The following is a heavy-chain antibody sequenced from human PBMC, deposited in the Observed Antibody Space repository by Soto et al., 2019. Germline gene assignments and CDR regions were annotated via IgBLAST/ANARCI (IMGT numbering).Heavy chain of an antibody. CDR2: ISGGDDGP. CDR1: GFTFGNYA. CDR3: ATKGLGSLATYSSTGHCHYACEL. Sequence: EVQLLESGGGLVQPGGSLRLSCAASGFTFGNYAMIWVRQAPGKGLELVSTISGGDDGPDAADSVRGRFTISRENSRNTVSLQMNSPRAEDTSVYYCATKGLGSLATYSSTGHCHYACELWGQGTMVTVSS. D-gene: IGHD2-2*01. V-gene: IGHV3-23*01. J-gene: IGHJ3*01.